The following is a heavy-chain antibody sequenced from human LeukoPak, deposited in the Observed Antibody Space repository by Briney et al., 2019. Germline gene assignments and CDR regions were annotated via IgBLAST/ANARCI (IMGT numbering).Heavy chain of an antibody. Sequence: AGGSLRLSCAASGFTFSSYAMHWVRQAPGKGLEWVAVISYDGSNKYYADSVKGRFTISRDNSKNTLYLQMNSLRAEDTAVYYCARNYYDSSGDLDYWGQGTLVTVSS. CDR1: GFTFSSYA. CDR3: ARNYYDSSGDLDY. D-gene: IGHD3-22*01. J-gene: IGHJ4*02. V-gene: IGHV3-30*04. CDR2: ISYDGSNK.